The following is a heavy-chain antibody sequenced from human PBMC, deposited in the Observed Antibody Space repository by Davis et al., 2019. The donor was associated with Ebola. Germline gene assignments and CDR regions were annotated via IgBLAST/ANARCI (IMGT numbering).Heavy chain of an antibody. J-gene: IGHJ6*02. CDR3: TKTSPHYYYGMDV. Sequence: SEALSLTCTVSGASISSYYWAWIRQPAGKGLEWIGLIYKTGRTKYNPSLKSRVTISEDTSKNQFSLKLSSVTAADTAMYYCTKTSPHYYYGMDVWGQGTTVTVSS. CDR1: GASISSYY. V-gene: IGHV4-4*07. CDR2: IYKTGRT.